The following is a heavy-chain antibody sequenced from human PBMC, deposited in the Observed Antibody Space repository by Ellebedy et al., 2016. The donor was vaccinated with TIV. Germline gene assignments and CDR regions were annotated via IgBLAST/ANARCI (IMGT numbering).Heavy chain of an antibody. CDR3: AREPLRDNAFDI. CDR2: ISYDGSNK. D-gene: IGHD3-16*01. J-gene: IGHJ3*02. Sequence: GESLKISCAASGFTFSSYAMHWVRQAPGKGLEWVAVISYDGSNKYYADSVKGRFTISRDNSKNTLYLQMNSLRAEDTAVYYCAREPLRDNAFDIWGQGTMVTVSS. CDR1: GFTFSSYA. V-gene: IGHV3-30*01.